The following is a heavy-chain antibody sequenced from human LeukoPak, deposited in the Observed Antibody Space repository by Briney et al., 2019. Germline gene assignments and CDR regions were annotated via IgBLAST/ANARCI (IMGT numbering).Heavy chain of an antibody. CDR3: ARDRHPHRPAYSSSWYKGFDY. D-gene: IGHD6-13*01. J-gene: IGHJ4*02. CDR1: GFTFTAYT. Sequence: GGSLRLSCAASGFTFTAYTINWVRQAPGKGLEWVSYISGSTTDIYYADSVKGRFTISRDNAKRSVYLQMNSLGVEDTAVYYCARDRHPHRPAYSSSWYKGFDYWGQGTLVTVSS. CDR2: ISGSTTDI. V-gene: IGHV3-21*01.